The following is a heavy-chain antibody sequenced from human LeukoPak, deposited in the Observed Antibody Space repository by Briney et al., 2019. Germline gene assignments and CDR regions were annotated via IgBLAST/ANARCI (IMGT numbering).Heavy chain of an antibody. CDR1: GYTFTGYY. J-gene: IGHJ4*02. D-gene: IGHD4-11*01. CDR3: ARDPGRRYSNYEDY. V-gene: IGHV1-2*06. Sequence: ASVKVSCKASGYTFTGYYMHWVRQAPGQGLEWMGRINPNSGGTNYAQKFQGRVTMTRDTSISTAYMELNRLRSDDTAVYYCARDPGRRYSNYEDYWGQGTLVTVSS. CDR2: INPNSGGT.